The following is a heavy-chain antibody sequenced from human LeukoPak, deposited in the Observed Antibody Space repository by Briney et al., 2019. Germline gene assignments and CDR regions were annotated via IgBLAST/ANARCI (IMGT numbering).Heavy chain of an antibody. Sequence: GASVKVSCKASGGTFSSYAISWVRQAPGQGLEWMGGIIPIFGTANYAQKFQGRVTITADESTSTAYMELSSLRSEDTAVYYCARDSHLYGAFDISGEGTMVTVSP. CDR3: ARDSHLYGAFDI. CDR1: GGTFSSYA. D-gene: IGHD4-17*01. V-gene: IGHV1-69*01. CDR2: IIPIFGTA. J-gene: IGHJ3*02.